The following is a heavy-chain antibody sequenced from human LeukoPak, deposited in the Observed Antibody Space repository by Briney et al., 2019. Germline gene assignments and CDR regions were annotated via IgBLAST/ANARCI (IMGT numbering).Heavy chain of an antibody. V-gene: IGHV3-30*03. CDR3: ARVAISGSHQAFSDYYGMDV. J-gene: IGHJ6*02. CDR1: GFTFSSYG. Sequence: GGSLRLSCAASGFTFSSYGMHWVRQAPGKGLKWVAVISYDGSNKYYADSVKGRFTISRDNSKNTLCLQMNSLRAEDTAVYYCARVAISGSHQAFSDYYGMDVWGQGTTVTVSS. CDR2: ISYDGSNK. D-gene: IGHD1-26*01.